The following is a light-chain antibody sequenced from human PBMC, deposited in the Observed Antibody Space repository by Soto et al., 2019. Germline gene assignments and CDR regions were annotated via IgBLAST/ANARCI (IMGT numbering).Light chain of an antibody. CDR2: WAS. Sequence: DIVMTQSPDSLAVSLGERATINCKSSQSVLYSSNNRNHLAWYQQKPGQPPKLLFYWASTRESGVPDRFSGSGAGTDFTLTISSLQAEDVAVYYCQQHFSPPLTFRQGTHLEIK. V-gene: IGKV4-1*01. CDR3: QQHFSPPLT. CDR1: QSVLYSSNNRNH. J-gene: IGKJ2*01.